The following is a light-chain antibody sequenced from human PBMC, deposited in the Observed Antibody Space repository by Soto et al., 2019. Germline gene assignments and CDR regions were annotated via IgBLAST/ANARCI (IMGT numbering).Light chain of an antibody. V-gene: IGLV2-8*01. CDR3: SAYAGSNNLEVV. Sequence: QSALTQPPSASGSPGQSVTISCTGTSSDVGGYNYVSWYQQHPDKAPKLMIYEVSKRPSGVPDSFSGSKSGNTASLTVSGLQAEDEADYYCSAYAGSNNLEVVCGGGTTITVL. CDR2: EVS. J-gene: IGLJ2*01. CDR1: SSDVGGYNY.